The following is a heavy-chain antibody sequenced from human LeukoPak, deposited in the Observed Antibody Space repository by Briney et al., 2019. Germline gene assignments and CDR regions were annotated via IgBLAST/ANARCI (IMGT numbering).Heavy chain of an antibody. D-gene: IGHD3-10*01. V-gene: IGHV4-59*01. CDR3: ARVVYSGSWGYFDY. CDR1: GGSMSTYY. Sequence: PSETLSLTCTVSGGSMSTYYWSWIRQSPGKGLEWIGYIYYSGSTSYNPSLKSRLTISIDTSKTQSYLKLSSVTAADTAVYYCARVVYSGSWGYFDYWGQGILVTVSS. CDR2: IYYSGST. J-gene: IGHJ4*02.